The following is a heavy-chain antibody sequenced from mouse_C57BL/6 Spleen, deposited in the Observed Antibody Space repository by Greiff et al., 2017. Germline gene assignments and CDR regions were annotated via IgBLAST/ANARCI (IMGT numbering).Heavy chain of an antibody. J-gene: IGHJ2*01. CDR1: GYAFSSSW. V-gene: IGHV1-82*01. CDR3: ARSYYSNWVDY. D-gene: IGHD2-5*01. Sequence: QVQLQQSGPELVKPGASVKISCKASGYAFSSSWMNWVKQRPGKGLEWIGRIYPGDGDTNYNGKFKGKATLTADKSSSTAYMQLSSLTSEDSAVYFCARSYYSNWVDYWGQGTLSQSPQ. CDR2: IYPGDGDT.